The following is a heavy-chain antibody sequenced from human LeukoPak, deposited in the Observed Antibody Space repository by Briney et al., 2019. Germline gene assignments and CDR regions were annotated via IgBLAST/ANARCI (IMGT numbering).Heavy chain of an antibody. Sequence: SETLSLTCTVSGYSISSSYYWSWIRQPPGQGLEWIGYIYYSGSTNYNPSLKSRVTISVDTSKNQFSLKLSSVTAADTAVYYCASTPYYDILTGYWEYYFDYWGQGTLVTVSS. J-gene: IGHJ4*02. D-gene: IGHD3-9*01. CDR3: ASTPYYDILTGYWEYYFDY. V-gene: IGHV4-61*01. CDR1: GYSISSSYY. CDR2: IYYSGST.